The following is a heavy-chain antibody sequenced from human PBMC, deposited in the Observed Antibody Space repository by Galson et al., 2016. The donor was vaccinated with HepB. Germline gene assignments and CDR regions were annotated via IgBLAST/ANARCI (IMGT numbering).Heavy chain of an antibody. D-gene: IGHD2-8*02. J-gene: IGHJ6*03. Sequence: SVKVSCKASGYTFTDYYFMYWVRQAPGQGLEWIGRINPNTGDTNYAQKFQGRVTMTRDTSISTAYMDLTRLTDEDTAVYYCARDKGEAGGQHYFYMDVWGKGPTVTVS. CDR1: GYTFTDYYF. CDR2: INPNTGDT. CDR3: ARDKGEAGGQHYFYMDV. V-gene: IGHV1-2*06.